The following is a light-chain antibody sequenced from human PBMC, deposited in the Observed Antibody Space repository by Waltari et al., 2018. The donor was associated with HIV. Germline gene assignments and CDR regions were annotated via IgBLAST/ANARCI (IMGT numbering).Light chain of an antibody. J-gene: IGKJ1*01. CDR2: LGS. CDR1: QSLLHSNGYNY. CDR3: MQALQTPRT. Sequence: IVMTQSPLSLPVTPGEPASLSCRSSQSLLHSNGYNYLDWYLQKPGQSPQLLIYLGSNRAAGVPDRFRGSGSGTDVTLKISRVEAEDVGVYYCMQALQTPRTFGQGTKVEIK. V-gene: IGKV2-28*01.